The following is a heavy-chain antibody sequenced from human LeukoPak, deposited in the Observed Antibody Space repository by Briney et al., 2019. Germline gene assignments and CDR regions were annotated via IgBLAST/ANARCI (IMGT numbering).Heavy chain of an antibody. J-gene: IGHJ4*02. D-gene: IGHD6-19*01. CDR3: ARDDYSSGRSDY. CDR2: IYYSGST. CDR1: GGSISSGNW. V-gene: IGHV4-61*01. Sequence: PSETLSLTCAVSGGSISSGNWWSWVRQPPGKGLEWIGYIYYSGSTNYNPSLKSRVTISVDTSKNRFSLKLSSVTAADTAAYYCARDDYSSGRSDYWGQGTLVTVSS.